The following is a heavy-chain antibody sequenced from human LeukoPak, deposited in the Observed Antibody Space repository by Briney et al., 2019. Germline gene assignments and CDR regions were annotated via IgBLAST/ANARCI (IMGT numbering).Heavy chain of an antibody. Sequence: SETLSLTCTVSGGSISSYYWSWIRQPPGKGLEWIGYIYYSGSTSYNPSLKSRVTISVDTSKNHFSLKLSSVTAADTAVYYCARYRGTTPNVVFDIGAQGKRSTVS. CDR3: ARYRGTTPNVVFDI. CDR1: GGSISSYY. D-gene: IGHD1-26*01. V-gene: IGHV4-59*01. J-gene: IGHJ3*02. CDR2: IYYSGST.